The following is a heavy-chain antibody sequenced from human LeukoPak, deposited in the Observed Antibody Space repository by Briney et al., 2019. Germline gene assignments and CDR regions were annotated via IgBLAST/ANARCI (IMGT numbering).Heavy chain of an antibody. J-gene: IGHJ6*03. CDR2: IYYSGST. Sequence: PSETLSLTCTVSGGSISSYYWSWIRQPPGKGLEWIGYIYYSGSTNYNPSLKSRVTISVDTSKNQFSLKLSSVIAADTAVYYCARGYDSSGLLYYYYMDVWGKGTTVTISS. D-gene: IGHD3-22*01. CDR1: GGSISSYY. V-gene: IGHV4-59*01. CDR3: ARGYDSSGLLYYYYMDV.